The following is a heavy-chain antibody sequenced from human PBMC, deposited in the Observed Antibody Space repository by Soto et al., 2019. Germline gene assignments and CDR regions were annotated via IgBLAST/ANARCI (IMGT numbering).Heavy chain of an antibody. J-gene: IGHJ6*02. CDR3: ARDLPTMDV. V-gene: IGHV1-18*01. CDR2: IRVYNGNT. CDR1: GYTFTSYG. Sequence: QVQLVQSGAEVKKPGASVKVSCKASGYTFTSYGISWVRQAPGQGLEWMGWIRVYNGNTNYAQKIQGRVTMTTDTSTSTVYMELRSLKSDDTAVYSRARDLPTMDVWGQGTKVTVSS.